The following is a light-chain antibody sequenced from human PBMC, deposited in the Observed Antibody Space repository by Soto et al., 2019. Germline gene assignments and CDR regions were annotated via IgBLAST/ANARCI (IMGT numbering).Light chain of an antibody. J-gene: IGKJ4*01. CDR2: AAS. CDR3: QQTYSTPPLT. Sequence: DIQMTQSPSSLSASVGDRVTITCRASQSISNYLNWYQQKPGKAPKLLIYAASSLQSGVPSRFSGSGSGTDFTLTISSLQPEDFATYYCQQTYSTPPLTFGGGTKVDIK. V-gene: IGKV1-39*01. CDR1: QSISNY.